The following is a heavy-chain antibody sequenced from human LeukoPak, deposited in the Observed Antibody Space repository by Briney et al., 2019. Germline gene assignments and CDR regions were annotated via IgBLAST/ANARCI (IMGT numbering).Heavy chain of an antibody. J-gene: IGHJ3*02. CDR1: GGSISSGNYY. CDR2: IYYSGST. V-gene: IGHV4-39*07. D-gene: IGHD3-10*01. CDR3: ASHMVRGVIPDAFDI. Sequence: SQTLSLTCTVSGGSISSGNYYWGWIRQPPGKGLEWIGSIYYSGSTYYNPSLKSRVTISVDTSKNQFSLKLSSVTAADTAVYYCASHMVRGVIPDAFDIWGQGTMVTVSS.